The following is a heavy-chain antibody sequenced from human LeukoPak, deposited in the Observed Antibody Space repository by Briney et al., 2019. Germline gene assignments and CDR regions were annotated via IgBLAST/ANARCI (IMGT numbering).Heavy chain of an antibody. V-gene: IGHV4-39*01. Sequence: SETLSLTCTVSGGFISSSSYYWGWIRQPPGKGLEWIGSIYYSGSTYYNPSLKSRVTISVDTSKNQFSLKLSSVTAADTAVYYCARSGYYSPIDYWGQGTLVTVSS. CDR3: ARSGYYSPIDY. D-gene: IGHD3-22*01. CDR1: GGFISSSSYY. J-gene: IGHJ4*02. CDR2: IYYSGST.